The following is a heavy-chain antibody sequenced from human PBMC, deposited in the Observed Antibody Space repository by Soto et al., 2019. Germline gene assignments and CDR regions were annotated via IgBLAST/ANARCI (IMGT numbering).Heavy chain of an antibody. Sequence: QVQLVQSGAEVKKPGSSVKVSCKASGGTFSSYAISWVRQAPGQGLEWMGGIIPIFGTANYAQKFQGRVTITADESTSTAYMELSSLRSEDTAVDYCASSRGYYDSSGPLAEYFQHWGQGTLVTVSS. CDR1: GGTFSSYA. J-gene: IGHJ1*01. CDR3: ASSRGYYDSSGPLAEYFQH. V-gene: IGHV1-69*01. D-gene: IGHD3-22*01. CDR2: IIPIFGTA.